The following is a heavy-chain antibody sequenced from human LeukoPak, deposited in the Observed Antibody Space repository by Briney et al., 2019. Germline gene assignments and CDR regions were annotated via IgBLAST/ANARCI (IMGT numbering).Heavy chain of an antibody. CDR2: IYYSGST. CDR3: ARASIAAAGPIFDY. Sequence: SETLSLTCTVCGCSISSYYWSWIRQPPGKGLEWIGYIYYSGSTNYNPSLKSRVTISVDTSKNQFSLKLSSVTAADTAVYYCARASIAAAGPIFDYWGQGTLVTVSS. J-gene: IGHJ4*02. CDR1: GCSISSYY. V-gene: IGHV4-59*08. D-gene: IGHD6-13*01.